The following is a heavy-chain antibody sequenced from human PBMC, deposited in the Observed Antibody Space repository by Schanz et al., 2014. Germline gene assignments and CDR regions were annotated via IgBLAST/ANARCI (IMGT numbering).Heavy chain of an antibody. CDR1: GGSISSGGYY. Sequence: QVQLQESGPGLVKPSQTLSLTCTVSGGSISSGGYYWSWIRQHPGKGLEWIGYISYSGTTYYNPSLKSRVTISVTPSKTQFSRKLSSVTAADTAVYYCYGMDVWGQGTTVTVSS. CDR2: ISYSGTT. V-gene: IGHV4-31*03. J-gene: IGHJ6*02. CDR3: YGMDV.